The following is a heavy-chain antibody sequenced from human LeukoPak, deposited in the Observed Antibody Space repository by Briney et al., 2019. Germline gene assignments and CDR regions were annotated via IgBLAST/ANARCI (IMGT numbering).Heavy chain of an antibody. Sequence: PSETLSLTCTVSGGSISSSSYYWGWIRQPPGKGLEWIGSIYYSGSTYYNPSLKSRVTISVDTSKNQFSLKLSSVTAADTAVYYCARQRRHDILTGYSNWFDPWGQGTLVTVSS. V-gene: IGHV4-39*01. CDR2: IYYSGST. D-gene: IGHD3-9*01. J-gene: IGHJ5*02. CDR1: GGSISSSSYY. CDR3: ARQRRHDILTGYSNWFDP.